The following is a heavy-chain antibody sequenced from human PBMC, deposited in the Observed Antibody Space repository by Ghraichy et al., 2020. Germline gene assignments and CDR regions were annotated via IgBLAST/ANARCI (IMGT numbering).Heavy chain of an antibody. CDR1: GDSIISSSYY. V-gene: IGHV4-39*01. J-gene: IGHJ6*02. CDR3: ARRAGGYQYFYGLDV. D-gene: IGHD2-15*01. Sequence: SETLSLTCSVSGDSIISSSYYWDSIRQPPGKGLEWIGSIYYSGTTYYSPPLKTRVTVSIDTSKNQFSLRLKSVTATDTAVYYCARRAGGYQYFYGLDVWGQGTTVIVAS. CDR2: IYYSGTT.